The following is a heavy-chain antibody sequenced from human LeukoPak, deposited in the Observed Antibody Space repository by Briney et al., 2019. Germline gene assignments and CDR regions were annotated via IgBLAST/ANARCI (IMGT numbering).Heavy chain of an antibody. CDR2: ISASADAT. Sequence: GGSLRLSCAASGFTVSSNYMSWVRQAPGKGLEWVSAISASADATYYADSVKGRFTISRDNSNDKLYLQMNSVTAEDTAVYYCARDYIAAIGFDFWGQGTLVTVFS. J-gene: IGHJ4*02. CDR1: GFTVSSNY. D-gene: IGHD6-13*01. CDR3: ARDYIAAIGFDF. V-gene: IGHV3-23*01.